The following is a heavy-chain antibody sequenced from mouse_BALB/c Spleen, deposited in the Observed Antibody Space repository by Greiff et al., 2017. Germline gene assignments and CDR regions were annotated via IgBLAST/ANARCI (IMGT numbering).Heavy chain of an antibody. CDR2: IYPGGGYT. V-gene: IGHV1-63*02. Sequence: QVQLQQSGAELVRPGTSVKISCKASGYTFTNYWLGWVKQRPEHGLEWIGDIYPGGGYTNYNEKFKGKATLTADTSSSTAYMQLSSLTSEDSAVYFCARANWDDAMDYWGQGTSVTVSS. CDR1: GYTFTNYW. D-gene: IGHD4-1*01. J-gene: IGHJ4*01. CDR3: ARANWDDAMDY.